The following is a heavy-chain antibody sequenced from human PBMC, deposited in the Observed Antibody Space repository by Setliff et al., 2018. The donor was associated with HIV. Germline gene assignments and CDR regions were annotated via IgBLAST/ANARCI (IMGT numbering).Heavy chain of an antibody. J-gene: IGHJ3*01. CDR1: GYSFTSHW. D-gene: IGHD3-22*01. CDR2: IYPGDSDT. CDR3: AKLDYYDYSGSWARKVAIDF. Sequence: GESLKISCKGSGYSFTSHWIGWVRQMPGKGLEWMGIIYPGDSDTRYSLPFEGQVTISADRSITTAFLQWSSLKASDTALYYCAKLDYYDYSGSWARKVAIDFWGRGTMVTVSS. V-gene: IGHV5-51*01.